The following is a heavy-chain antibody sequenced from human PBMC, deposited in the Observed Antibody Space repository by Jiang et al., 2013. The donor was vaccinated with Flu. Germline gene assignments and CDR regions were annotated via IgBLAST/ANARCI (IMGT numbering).Heavy chain of an antibody. D-gene: IGHD6-6*01. CDR2: IYYSGST. J-gene: IGHJ4*02. V-gene: IGHV4-39*01. CDR3: ARRSRAARPFDY. Sequence: PGLVKPSETLSLTCTVSGGSISSSSYYWGWIRQPPGKGLEWIGSIYYSGSTYYNPSLKSRVTISVDTSKNQFSLKLSSVTATDTAVYYCARRSRAARPFDYWGQGTLVTVSS. CDR1: GGSISSSSYY.